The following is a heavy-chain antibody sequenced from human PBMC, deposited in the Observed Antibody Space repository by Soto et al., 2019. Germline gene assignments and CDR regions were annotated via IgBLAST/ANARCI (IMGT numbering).Heavy chain of an antibody. J-gene: IGHJ6*02. CDR2: ISGSGGST. CDR1: GFTFSSYA. Sequence: EVQLLESGGGLVQPGGSLRLSCAASGFTFSSYAMSWVRQAPGKGLEWVSAISGSGGSTYYADSVKGRFTISRDNSKNTLYLQMNSLRAEDTAVYYCARDRDYDFWSGYYTGRNYYYYGMDVWGQGTTVTVSS. V-gene: IGHV3-23*01. CDR3: ARDRDYDFWSGYYTGRNYYYYGMDV. D-gene: IGHD3-3*01.